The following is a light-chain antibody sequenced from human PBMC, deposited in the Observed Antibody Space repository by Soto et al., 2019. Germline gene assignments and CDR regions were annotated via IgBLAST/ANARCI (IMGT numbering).Light chain of an antibody. CDR2: DAS. J-gene: IGKJ1*01. CDR1: QGIRTW. V-gene: IGKV1-5*01. Sequence: DIQMTQSPSTLSASVGDGVTITCRASQGIRTWLASYQQTPGKAPTLLISDASSLETRVPPRLSGSGSRTEFTLTIHSLQPDAFATYSSPQYKSSWTFGQGTTVAIK. CDR3: PQYKSSWT.